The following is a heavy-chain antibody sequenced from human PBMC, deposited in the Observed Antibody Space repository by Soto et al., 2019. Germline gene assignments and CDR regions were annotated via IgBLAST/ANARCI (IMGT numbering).Heavy chain of an antibody. CDR1: GFTFCSYA. CDR3: AGSYYDSSGCYGCFYGMDV. J-gene: IGHJ6*02. V-gene: IGHV3-30*04. D-gene: IGHD3-22*01. Sequence: GGSLRLSCAASGFTFCSYAMHWVRQAPGKGLEWVAVISYDGSNKYYADSGKGGFTISRENTKNTLYLQMNSLRAEDMAVYYCAGSYYDSSGCYGCFYGMDVWGQGTTVTVSS. CDR2: ISYDGSNK.